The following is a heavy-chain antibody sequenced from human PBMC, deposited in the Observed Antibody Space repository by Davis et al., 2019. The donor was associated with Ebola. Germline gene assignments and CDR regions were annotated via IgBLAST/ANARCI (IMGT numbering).Heavy chain of an antibody. V-gene: IGHV5-10-1*01. D-gene: IGHD2-2*01. CDR2: IDPSDSYT. Sequence: PGGSLRLSCKGSGYSFTSSWIGWVRQMPGKGLEWMGRIDPSDSYTNYSPSFQGHVTISADKSISTAYLQWSSLKASDTAMYYCATEVVPAARGGNPWGQGTLVTVSS. J-gene: IGHJ5*02. CDR1: GYSFTSSW. CDR3: ATEVVPAARGGNP.